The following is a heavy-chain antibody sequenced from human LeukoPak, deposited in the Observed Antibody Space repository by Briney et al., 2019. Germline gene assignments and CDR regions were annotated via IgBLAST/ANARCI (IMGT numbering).Heavy chain of an antibody. CDR3: ARVVVLRYFDPVSGGQGTTVDY. CDR1: GYTFTSYG. D-gene: IGHD3-9*01. CDR2: ISAYNGNT. V-gene: IGHV1-18*01. Sequence: ASVKLSCKASGYTFTSYGISWVRQAPGQGLEWMGWISAYNGNTNYAQKLQGRVTMTTDTSTSTAYMELRSLRSDDTAVYYCARVVVLRYFDPVSGGQGTTVDYWGQGILVTVSS. J-gene: IGHJ4*02.